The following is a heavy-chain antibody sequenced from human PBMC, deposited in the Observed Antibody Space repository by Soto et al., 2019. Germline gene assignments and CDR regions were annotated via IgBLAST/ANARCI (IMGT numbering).Heavy chain of an antibody. CDR3: ARQTSGYYYGWFDP. Sequence: SETLSLTRPVSGGSITSWYSYYYRQPPGKGLEWIGYIFYSGSTFYNPSLKSRVTMSVDTSNNQFSLKLSSVTAADTAVYYCARQTSGYYYGWFDPWGQGTLVTVSS. CDR2: IFYSGST. J-gene: IGHJ5*02. D-gene: IGHD3-22*01. V-gene: IGHV4-59*08. CDR1: GGSITSWY.